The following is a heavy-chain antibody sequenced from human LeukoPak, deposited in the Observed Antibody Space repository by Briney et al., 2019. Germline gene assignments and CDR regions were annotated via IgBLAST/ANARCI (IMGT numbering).Heavy chain of an antibody. CDR3: ARARGDTSSRDAFDI. Sequence: SETLSLTCTVSGGSTSSGDYYWSWIRQPPGKGLEWIGYIYYSGSTYYNPSLKSRVTISVDTSKNQFSLKLSSVTAADTAVYYCARARGDTSSRDAFDIWGQGTMVTVSS. V-gene: IGHV4-30-4*08. D-gene: IGHD2-2*01. CDR1: GGSTSSGDYY. J-gene: IGHJ3*02. CDR2: IYYSGST.